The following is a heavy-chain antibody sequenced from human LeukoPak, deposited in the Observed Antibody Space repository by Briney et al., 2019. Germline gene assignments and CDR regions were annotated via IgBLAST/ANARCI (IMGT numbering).Heavy chain of an antibody. V-gene: IGHV3-11*01. CDR1: GFTFSDYY. Sequence: PGGSLRLSCAASGFTFSDYYMTWIRQAPGKGLEWLSYISSSGFTIFYADSVKGRFTISRDNAKNSLFLQMNSLRAEDTAVYYCARVLHGDYSPFDYWGQGTLVTVSS. J-gene: IGHJ4*02. CDR3: ARVLHGDYSPFDY. CDR2: ISSSGFTI. D-gene: IGHD4-17*01.